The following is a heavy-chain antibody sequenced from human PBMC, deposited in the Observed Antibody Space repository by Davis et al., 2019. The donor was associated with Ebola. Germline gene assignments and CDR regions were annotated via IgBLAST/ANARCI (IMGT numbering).Heavy chain of an antibody. Sequence: GESLKISCAASGFTFSSYGMHWVRQAPGKGLEWVAVIWYDGSNKYYADSVKGRFTISRDNSKNTLYLQMNSLRAEDTAVYYCAKRGDYYDSSGYYRIYYYYGMDVWGQGNTVTVSS. V-gene: IGHV3-33*06. J-gene: IGHJ6*02. D-gene: IGHD3-22*01. CDR2: IWYDGSNK. CDR3: AKRGDYYDSSGYYRIYYYYGMDV. CDR1: GFTFSSYG.